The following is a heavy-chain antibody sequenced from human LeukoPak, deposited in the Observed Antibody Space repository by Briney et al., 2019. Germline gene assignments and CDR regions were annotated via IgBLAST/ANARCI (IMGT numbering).Heavy chain of an antibody. V-gene: IGHV4-4*07. J-gene: IGHJ3*02. D-gene: IGHD2-2*01. CDR1: GGSISSYY. CDR2: IYTSGST. Sequence: SETLSLTCTVSGGSISSYYWSWIRQPAGKGLEWIGRIYTSGSTNFNPSLKSRVTISLDTSKNNSVTAADTAVYYCARGDCSSASCYPTPAFNIWGQGTMVTVSS. CDR3: ARGDCSSASCYPTPAFNI.